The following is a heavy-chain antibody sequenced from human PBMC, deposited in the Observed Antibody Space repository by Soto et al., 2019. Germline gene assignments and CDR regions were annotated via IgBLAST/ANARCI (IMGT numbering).Heavy chain of an antibody. CDR2: ISGGDGSK. J-gene: IGHJ4*01. CDR1: GFTFSSYA. V-gene: IGHV3-23*01. D-gene: IGHD5-12*01. CDR3: AKDTYSGYFLRFDY. Sequence: GGSLRLSCAASGFTFSSYAMRWVRQAPGKGLEWVSAISGGDGSKYHAESVKGRFTISRDNSKNTLYLQMNSLRAEDTAVYYCAKDTYSGYFLRFDYWGHGTLVTVS.